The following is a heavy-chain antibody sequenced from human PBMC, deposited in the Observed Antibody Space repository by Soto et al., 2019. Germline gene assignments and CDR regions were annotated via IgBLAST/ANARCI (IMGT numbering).Heavy chain of an antibody. CDR2: ISAYNTNT. CDR3: ASDTPPTDY. CDR1: GYTFTSYH. Sequence: QVQLVQSGAEVKKPGASVKVSCKTSGYTFTSYHISWVRQAPGQGLEWMGWISAYNTNTNYAQKFHGRVTMTTDTLTSTAYMELRSLRSDDTAVYYCASDTPPTDYWGQGTLVTVSS. J-gene: IGHJ4*02. V-gene: IGHV1-18*01.